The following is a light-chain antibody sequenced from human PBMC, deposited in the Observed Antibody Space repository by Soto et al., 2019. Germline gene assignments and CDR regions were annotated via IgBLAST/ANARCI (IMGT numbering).Light chain of an antibody. V-gene: IGKV1-5*03. Sequence: DIQMTQSPSTLSASVGDRVTITCRASQTIDSWLAWYQQRPGKPPNLLIYKASTLASGVPSRFSGSGSGTEFTLTINSLQPDDFATYYCQQYHIYSGTFGQGPKVDSK. CDR2: KAS. CDR1: QTIDSW. CDR3: QQYHIYSGT. J-gene: IGKJ1*01.